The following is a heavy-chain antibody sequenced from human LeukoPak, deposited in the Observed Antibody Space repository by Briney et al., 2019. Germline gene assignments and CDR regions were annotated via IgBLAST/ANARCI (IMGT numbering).Heavy chain of an antibody. D-gene: IGHD3-3*01. CDR1: GYTFTSYG. J-gene: IGHJ4*02. Sequence: ASVKVSCKASGYTFTSYGISWVRQAPGQGLEWMGWISAYNGNTNYAQKLQGRVTMTTDTSTSTAYMELRSLRSDDTAVYYCARLVDYDFWSGSRYYFDYWGQGTLVTVSS. CDR2: ISAYNGNT. CDR3: ARLVDYDFWSGSRYYFDY. V-gene: IGHV1-18*01.